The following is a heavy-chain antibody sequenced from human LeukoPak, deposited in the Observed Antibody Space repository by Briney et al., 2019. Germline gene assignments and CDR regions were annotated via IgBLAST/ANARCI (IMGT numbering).Heavy chain of an antibody. CDR1: GGSVSSGSYY. CDR2: IYYSGST. CDR3: ARALGGEADAFDI. J-gene: IGHJ3*02. V-gene: IGHV4-31*03. Sequence: KPSETLSLTCTVSGGSVSSGSYYWSWIRQHPGKGLEWIGYIYYSGSTYYNPSLKSRVTISVDTSKNQISLKLSSVTAADTAAYYCARALGGEADAFDIWGQGTMVTVSS. D-gene: IGHD2-15*01.